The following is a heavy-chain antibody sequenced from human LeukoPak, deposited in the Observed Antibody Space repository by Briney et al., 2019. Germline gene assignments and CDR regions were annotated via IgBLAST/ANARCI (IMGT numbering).Heavy chain of an antibody. D-gene: IGHD1-7*01. CDR1: GYTFTSYG. Sequence: ASVKVSCKASGYTFTSYGINWVRQATGQGLEWMGWMNPNSGNTGYAQKFQGRVTMTRNTSITTAYMELNSLRSEDTAVYYCARGPAWNYNSAYYFDYWGQGALVTVSS. J-gene: IGHJ4*02. V-gene: IGHV1-8*01. CDR2: MNPNSGNT. CDR3: ARGPAWNYNSAYYFDY.